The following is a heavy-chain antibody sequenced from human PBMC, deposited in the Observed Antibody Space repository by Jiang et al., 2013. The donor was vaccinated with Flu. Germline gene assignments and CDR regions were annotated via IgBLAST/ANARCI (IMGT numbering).Heavy chain of an antibody. D-gene: IGHD6-19*01. Sequence: KSRVTISVDRSKNQFSLKLRSVTASDTAVYYCARVGAVTARYYFDYWGQGTLVTVSS. J-gene: IGHJ4*02. V-gene: IGHV4-30-2*04. CDR3: ARVGAVTARYYFDY.